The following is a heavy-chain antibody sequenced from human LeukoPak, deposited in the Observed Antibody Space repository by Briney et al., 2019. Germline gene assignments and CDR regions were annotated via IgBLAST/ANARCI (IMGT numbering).Heavy chain of an antibody. V-gene: IGHV3-11*04. D-gene: IGHD1-26*01. Sequence: GGCLTLSCAASAFTFSDYYMSWIRQAPGKGLEWVSYISSSSGTTTHYADSVKGRFTISRDNAKNSLHLQMNSLRAEDTAVYYCARVRGSYSVDYWGQGTLVTVSS. J-gene: IGHJ4*02. CDR2: ISSSSGTTT. CDR1: AFTFSDYY. CDR3: ARVRGSYSVDY.